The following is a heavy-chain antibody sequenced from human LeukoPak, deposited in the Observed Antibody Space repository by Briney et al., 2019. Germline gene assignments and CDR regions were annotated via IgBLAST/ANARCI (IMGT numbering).Heavy chain of an antibody. CDR1: GFIFGTYS. Sequence: GGSLRLSCAASGFIFGTYSMNWVRQAPGKGLEWVSYISSSSSTIYYADSVKGRFTISRDNAKNSLYLQMNSLRAEDTAVYYCAELGITMIGGVWGKGTTVTISS. D-gene: IGHD3-10*02. CDR2: ISSSSSTI. CDR3: AELGITMIGGV. V-gene: IGHV3-48*04. J-gene: IGHJ6*04.